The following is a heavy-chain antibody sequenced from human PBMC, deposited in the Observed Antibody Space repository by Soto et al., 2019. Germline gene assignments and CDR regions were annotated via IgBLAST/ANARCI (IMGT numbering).Heavy chain of an antibody. CDR1: GFSFSAYG. V-gene: IGHV3-23*01. CDR3: ARNGDYMMDNLDY. CDR2: ITRAGAT. J-gene: IGHJ4*02. D-gene: IGHD3-10*01. Sequence: EVQLLESGGGLVQPGGSLRLSCAASGFSFSAYGMSWVRQAPGKGLEWVSTITRAGATRYADSVKGRFAISRDYSKNTLFLQMDSLRAEDTAVYYCARNGDYMMDNLDYWGQGTLVTVSP.